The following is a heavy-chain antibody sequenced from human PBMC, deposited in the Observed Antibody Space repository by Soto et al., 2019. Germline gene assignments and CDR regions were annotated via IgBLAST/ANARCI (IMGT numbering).Heavy chain of an antibody. Sequence: EAQLVESGGGLIQPGGSLRLSCAASGFTVSSSYLTWVRQAPGKGLEWVAILYTGTDTVYADSVKGRFTISRDSSKNTLYLQMHSLRAEDTAMYFCAKDLDGGFGELFFDKWGQGTLVTVSS. CDR2: LYTGTDT. CDR1: GFTVSSSY. D-gene: IGHD3-10*01. J-gene: IGHJ4*02. V-gene: IGHV3-53*01. CDR3: AKDLDGGFGELFFDK.